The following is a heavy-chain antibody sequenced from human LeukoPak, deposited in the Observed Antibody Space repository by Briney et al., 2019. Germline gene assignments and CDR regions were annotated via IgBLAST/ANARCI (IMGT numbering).Heavy chain of an antibody. V-gene: IGHV4-34*10. Sequence: PSETLSLTCAVYGGSFSGYYWSWIRQPPGKGLEWIGHVFYTGTTKYHPSLKSRIAISVDTSSNQFSLKLRSVTTADTAVYYCARGITVTTTSDHLDFWGQGILVTVPS. D-gene: IGHD4-17*01. J-gene: IGHJ4*02. CDR2: VFYTGTT. CDR1: GGSFSGYY. CDR3: ARGITVTTTSDHLDF.